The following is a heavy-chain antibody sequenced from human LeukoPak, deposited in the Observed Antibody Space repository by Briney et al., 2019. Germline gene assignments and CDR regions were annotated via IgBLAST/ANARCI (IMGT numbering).Heavy chain of an antibody. D-gene: IGHD2-15*01. Sequence: GGSLRLSCAASGFTFSSYAMSWVRQAPGKELEWVSAISGSGGSTYYADSVKGRFTISRDNSKNTLYLQMNSLRAEDTAVYYCAKDRRYCSGGSCYRWFDPWGQGTLVTVSS. V-gene: IGHV3-23*01. CDR1: GFTFSSYA. CDR2: ISGSGGST. CDR3: AKDRRYCSGGSCYRWFDP. J-gene: IGHJ5*02.